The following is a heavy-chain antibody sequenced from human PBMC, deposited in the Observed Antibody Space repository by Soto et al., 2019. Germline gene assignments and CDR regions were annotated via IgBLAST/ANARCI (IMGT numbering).Heavy chain of an antibody. V-gene: IGHV3-23*01. CDR1: GFTFSSYA. CDR2: ISGSGGST. Sequence: GGSLRLSCAASGFTFSSYAMSWVRQAPGKGLEWVSAISGSGGSTYYADSVKGRFTISRDNSKNTLYLQMNSLRAEDTAVYYCAKERIMITFGGVIANPPYFDYWGQGTLVTVSS. J-gene: IGHJ4*02. CDR3: AKERIMITFGGVIANPPYFDY. D-gene: IGHD3-16*02.